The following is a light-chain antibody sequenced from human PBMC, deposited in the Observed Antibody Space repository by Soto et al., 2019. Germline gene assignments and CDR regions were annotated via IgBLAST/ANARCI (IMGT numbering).Light chain of an antibody. V-gene: IGKV1D-12*01. CDR3: QQANSFPLT. CDR2: TTS. CDR1: QDINNW. Sequence: DIQVTQSPSSVSASVGDRVTITCRASQDINNWLAWYQQKPGKAPKLLIYTTSNLQSGIPSSFSGSGSGTDFTLTISSLQPEDFATYYCQQANSFPLTFGGGTKVEIK. J-gene: IGKJ4*01.